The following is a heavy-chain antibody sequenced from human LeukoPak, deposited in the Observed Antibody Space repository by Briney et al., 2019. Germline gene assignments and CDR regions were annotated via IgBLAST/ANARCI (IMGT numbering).Heavy chain of an antibody. CDR1: GFTFSSYS. Sequence: GGSLRLSCAASGFTFSSYSMNWVRQAPGKGLEWVSSISSSSTYIYYADSVEGRFTISRDNAKNSLYLQMNSLRAEDTAVYYCARDCEDIAMLTCYYYYGMDVWGQGTTVTVPS. V-gene: IGHV3-21*01. J-gene: IGHJ6*02. D-gene: IGHD5-18*01. CDR2: ISSSSTYI. CDR3: ARDCEDIAMLTCYYYYGMDV.